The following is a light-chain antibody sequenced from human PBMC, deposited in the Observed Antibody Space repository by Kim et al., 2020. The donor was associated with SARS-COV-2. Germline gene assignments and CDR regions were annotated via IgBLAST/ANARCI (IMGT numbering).Light chain of an antibody. V-gene: IGLV2-14*03. CDR3: SSYTRTTTFV. J-gene: IGLJ3*02. CDR2: DVT. Sequence: QSALTQPASVSGSPGQSITISCIGTSSDVGGFNYVSWYQQHPGKAPKVLIYDVTKRPSGVSNRFSGSKSGSTASLTISGLQADDEADYYCSSYTRTTTFVFGGGTKL. CDR1: SSDVGGFNY.